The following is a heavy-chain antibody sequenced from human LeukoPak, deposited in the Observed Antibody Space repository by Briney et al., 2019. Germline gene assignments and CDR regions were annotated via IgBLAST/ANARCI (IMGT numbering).Heavy chain of an antibody. CDR3: AGSSWIHYYYYGMDV. V-gene: IGHV4-34*01. CDR1: GGSFSGYY. CDR2: INHSGST. Sequence: SETLSLTCAVYGGSFSGYYWSWIRQAPGKGLEWIGEINHSGSTNYNPSLKSRVTISVDTSKNQFSLKLSSVTAADTAVYYCAGSSWIHYYYYGMDVWGQGTTVTVSS. D-gene: IGHD6-13*01. J-gene: IGHJ6*02.